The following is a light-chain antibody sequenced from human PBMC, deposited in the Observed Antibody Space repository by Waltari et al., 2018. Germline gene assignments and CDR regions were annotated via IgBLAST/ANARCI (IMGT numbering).Light chain of an antibody. J-gene: IGLJ3*02. CDR3: VLYMDSGVWV. CDR1: SGSVATSFY. CDR2: STN. Sequence: QTVVTQEPSVLVSPGGTVTLTCALISGSVATSFYPSWYQQTPGQAPRTLIYSTNSRLFGVPNRFPGSSLGNKAALAIAGAQADDEGDYYCVLYMDSGVWVFGGGTKLTVL. V-gene: IGLV8-61*01.